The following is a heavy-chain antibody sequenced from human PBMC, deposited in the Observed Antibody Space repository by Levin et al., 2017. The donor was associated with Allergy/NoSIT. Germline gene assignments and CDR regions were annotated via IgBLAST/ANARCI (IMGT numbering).Heavy chain of an antibody. J-gene: IGHJ6*02. D-gene: IGHD3-10*01. V-gene: IGHV4-31*03. CDR1: GASISSGSYY. Sequence: SETLSLTCTVSGASISSGSYYWTWIRQLPGKGLEWIGFIPHSGSASYNPSLRSRLTLSLDTSKNQFSLTLASVTVADTAVYYCARDECPWFGECYGTDVWGQGTTVIVS. CDR2: IPHSGSA. CDR3: ARDECPWFGECYGTDV.